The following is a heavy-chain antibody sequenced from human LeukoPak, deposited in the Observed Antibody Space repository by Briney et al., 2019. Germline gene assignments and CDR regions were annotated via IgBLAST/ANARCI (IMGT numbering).Heavy chain of an antibody. CDR1: GFTFSSYA. V-gene: IGHV3-23*01. D-gene: IGHD3-22*01. CDR2: ISGSGGST. CDR3: AKMETYYYDSSGYYLSPFDP. Sequence: GGSLRLSCAASGFTFSSYAMSWVRQAPGKGLEWVSAISGSGGSTYYADSAKGRFTISRDNSKNTLYLQMNSLRAEDTAVYYCAKMETYYYDSSGYYLSPFDPWGQGTLVTVSS. J-gene: IGHJ5*02.